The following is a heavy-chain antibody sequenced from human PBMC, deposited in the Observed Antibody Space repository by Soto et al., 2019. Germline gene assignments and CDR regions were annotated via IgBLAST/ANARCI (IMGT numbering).Heavy chain of an antibody. D-gene: IGHD3-3*01. CDR3: AKRPYYDFWSGYYLDY. V-gene: IGHV3-23*01. J-gene: IGHJ4*02. CDR1: GFTFSSYA. CDR2: ISGSGGST. Sequence: GGSLRLSCAASGFTFSSYAMSWVRQAPGKGLEWVSAISGSGGSTYYADSVKGRFTISRDNSKNTLYLQMNSLRAEDTAVYYCAKRPYYDFWSGYYLDYWGQGTLVTVSS.